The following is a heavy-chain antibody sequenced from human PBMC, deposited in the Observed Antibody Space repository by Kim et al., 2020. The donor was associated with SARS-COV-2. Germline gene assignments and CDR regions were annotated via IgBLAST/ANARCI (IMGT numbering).Heavy chain of an antibody. V-gene: IGHV3-7*01. CDR2: IKQDGSEK. CDR3: ARDPKVVATFPYYYYYGMDV. CDR1: GFTFSSYW. Sequence: GGSLRLSCAASGFTFSSYWMSWVRQAPGKGLEWVANIKQDGSEKYYVDSVKGRFTISRDNAKNSLYLQMNSLRAEDTAVYYCARDPKVVATFPYYYYYGMDVWGQGTTVTVSS. D-gene: IGHD5-12*01. J-gene: IGHJ6*02.